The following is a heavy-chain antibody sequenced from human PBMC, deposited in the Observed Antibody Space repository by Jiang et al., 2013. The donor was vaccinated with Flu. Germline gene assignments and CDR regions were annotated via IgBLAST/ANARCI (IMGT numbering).Heavy chain of an antibody. V-gene: IGHV4-59*08. Sequence: GPGLVKPSETLSLTCIVSGGSISYSSWSWIRQPPGKGLEWIGYIYYSGSTNYNPSLKSRVTISLETSKNHFSLKLNSVTAADTAVYYCARPSTITTNGYFDLWGRGTLVTVSS. J-gene: IGHJ2*01. D-gene: IGHD5/OR15-5a*01. CDR2: IYYSGST. CDR1: GGSISYSS. CDR3: ARPSTITTNGYFDL.